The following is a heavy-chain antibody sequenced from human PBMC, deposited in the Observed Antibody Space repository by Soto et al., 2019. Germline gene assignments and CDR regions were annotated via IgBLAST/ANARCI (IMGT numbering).Heavy chain of an antibody. D-gene: IGHD3-9*01. V-gene: IGHV4-59*01. CDR3: ASQLPALRYFDWLSRDYYYGMDV. Sequence: QVQLQESGPGLVKPSETLSLTCTVSGGSISSYYWSWIRQPPGKGLEWIGYIYYSGSTNYNPSLKSRVTISVDTSKNQCSLKLSSVTAADTAVYFCASQLPALRYFDWLSRDYYYGMDVWGQGTTVTVSS. CDR2: IYYSGST. CDR1: GGSISSYY. J-gene: IGHJ6*02.